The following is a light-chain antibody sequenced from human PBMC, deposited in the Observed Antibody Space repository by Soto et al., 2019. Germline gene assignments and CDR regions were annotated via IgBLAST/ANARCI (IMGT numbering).Light chain of an antibody. CDR3: QQYSTYPNT. Sequence: DIPMTQSPSTLSASVGDRVTITCRASQSISTWLAWYQQKPGKAPNLLTYDASTLESGVPSRFSGSGSGTEFTLSISSPQPDDVGTYYCQQYSTYPNTFGPGTKLEIK. J-gene: IGKJ2*01. CDR2: DAS. V-gene: IGKV1-5*01. CDR1: QSISTW.